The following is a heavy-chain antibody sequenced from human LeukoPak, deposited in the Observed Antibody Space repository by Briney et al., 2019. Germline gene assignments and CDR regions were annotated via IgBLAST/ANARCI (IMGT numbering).Heavy chain of an antibody. V-gene: IGHV1-69*01. J-gene: IGHJ5*02. CDR2: IIPIFGTA. CDR3: ARMFGNHYYHSKTTAWFDP. CDR1: GGTFSSYA. D-gene: IGHD3-22*01. Sequence: SVKVSCKASGGTFSSYAISWVRQAPGQGLEWMGGIIPIFGTANYAQKFQGRVTITADESTSTAYMELSSLRSEDTAVYYCARMFGNHYYHSKTTAWFDPWGQGTLVTVSS.